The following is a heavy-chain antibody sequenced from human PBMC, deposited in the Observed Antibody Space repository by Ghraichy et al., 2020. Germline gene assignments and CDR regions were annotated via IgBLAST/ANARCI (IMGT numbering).Heavy chain of an antibody. CDR2: IYYSGST. J-gene: IGHJ6*03. V-gene: IGHV4-59*01. CDR3: ASQLTGYYYYYMDV. Sequence: SETLSLTCTVSGGSISSYYWSWIRQPPGKGLEWIGYIYYSGSTNYNPSLKSRVTISVDTSKNQFSLKLSSGTAADTAVYYCASQLTGYYYYYMDVWGKGNTVTVSS. CDR1: GGSISSYY. D-gene: IGHD7-27*01.